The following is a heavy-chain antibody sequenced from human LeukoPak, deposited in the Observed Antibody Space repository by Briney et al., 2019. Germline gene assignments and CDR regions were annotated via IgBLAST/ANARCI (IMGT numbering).Heavy chain of an antibody. J-gene: IGHJ4*02. CDR1: GFTFSSYA. CDR3: ARSQGTYYYDSSGFDY. CDR2: ISYDGSNK. Sequence: GGSLRLCCAASGFTFSSYAMHWVRQAPGKGLEWVAVISYDGSNKYYADSVKGRFTISRDNSKNTLYLQMNSLRAEDTAVYYCARSQGTYYYDSSGFDYWGQGTLVTVSS. V-gene: IGHV3-30-3*01. D-gene: IGHD3-22*01.